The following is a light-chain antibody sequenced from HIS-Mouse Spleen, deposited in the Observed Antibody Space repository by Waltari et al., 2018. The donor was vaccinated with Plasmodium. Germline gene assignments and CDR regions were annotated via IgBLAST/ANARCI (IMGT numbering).Light chain of an antibody. CDR1: ALPKKS. V-gene: IGLV3-10*01. CDR2: EDS. J-gene: IGLJ3*02. Sequence: SYELTQPPSVSVSPGQTARITCPGDALPKKSDYGYQQKSGQAPVLVIYEDSRRPSGIPERFSGSSSGTMATLTISGAQVEDEADYYCYSTDSSGNHRVFGGGTKLTVL. CDR3: YSTDSSGNHRV.